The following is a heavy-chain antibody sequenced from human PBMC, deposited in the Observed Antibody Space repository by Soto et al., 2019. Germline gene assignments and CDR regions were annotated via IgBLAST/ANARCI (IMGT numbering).Heavy chain of an antibody. CDR3: ARRAEVPAAMSEGEVWFDP. D-gene: IGHD2-2*01. CDR2: IYYSGST. J-gene: IGHJ5*02. Sequence: SETLSLTCTVSGGSISSSSYYWGWIRQPPGKGLEWIGYIYYSGSTNYNPSLKSRVTISVDTSKNQFSLKLSSVTAADTAVYYCARRAEVPAAMSEGEVWFDPWGQGTLVTVSS. CDR1: GGSISSSSYY. V-gene: IGHV4-61*05.